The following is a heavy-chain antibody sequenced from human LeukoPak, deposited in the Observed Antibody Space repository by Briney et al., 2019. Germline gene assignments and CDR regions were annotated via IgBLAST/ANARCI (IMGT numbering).Heavy chain of an antibody. J-gene: IGHJ6*03. Sequence: GESLKISCKASGYTFTSYGISWVRQAPGQGLEWMGWISSYNGNTNYSQKLQGRVTMTTDTSTSTAYMELRSLRSDDTAVYYCARCEYGYGGKTLWDYYMDVWGKGTTVTISS. CDR3: ARCEYGYGGKTLWDYYMDV. V-gene: IGHV1-18*01. CDR2: ISSYNGNT. D-gene: IGHD4-23*01. CDR1: GYTFTSYG.